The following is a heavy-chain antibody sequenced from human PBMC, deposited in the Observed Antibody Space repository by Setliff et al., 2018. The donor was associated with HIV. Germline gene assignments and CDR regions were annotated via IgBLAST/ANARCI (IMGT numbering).Heavy chain of an antibody. CDR3: ASLTTXRLLESLXFX. CDR1: GGSISSSSYY. Sequence: PSETLSLTCTVPGGSISSSSYYWGWIRQPPGKGLEWIGSIYYSGSTYYNPSLKTRVTISVDTSKNPXXLKLSSVTASDTAVYYCASLTTXRLLESLXFXWGQGT. J-gene: IGHJ4*02. D-gene: IGHD3-3*01. CDR2: IYYSGST. V-gene: IGHV4-39*01.